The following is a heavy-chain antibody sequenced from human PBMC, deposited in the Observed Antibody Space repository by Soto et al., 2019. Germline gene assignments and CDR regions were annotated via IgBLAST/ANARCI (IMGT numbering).Heavy chain of an antibody. CDR3: ARGSSGRYYYYGMDV. V-gene: IGHV3-23*01. CDR2: ISVSGGST. CDR1: RFTFSSYA. J-gene: IGHJ6*02. Sequence: GSLRLSCAASRFTFSSYAMCWVRQAPGKGLEWVSSISVSGGSTYYADSVKGRFTISRDNAKNSLYLQMNSLRDEDTAVYYCARGSSGRYYYYGMDVWGQGTTVTVSS. D-gene: IGHD1-1*01.